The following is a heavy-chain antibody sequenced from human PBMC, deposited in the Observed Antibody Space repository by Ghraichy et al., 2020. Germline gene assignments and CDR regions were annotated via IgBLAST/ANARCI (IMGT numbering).Heavy chain of an antibody. CDR2: IIPIFGTA. V-gene: IGHV1-69*13. CDR3: ARGGRGAQYYFDY. Sequence: SVKVSCKASGGTFSNYAISWVRQAPGQGLEWMGGIIPIFGTANYGQKFQDRVTITADESTSTAYMELSSLKSEDTAMYYCARGGRGAQYYFDYWSQGTLVTVSS. CDR1: GGTFSNYA. J-gene: IGHJ4*02.